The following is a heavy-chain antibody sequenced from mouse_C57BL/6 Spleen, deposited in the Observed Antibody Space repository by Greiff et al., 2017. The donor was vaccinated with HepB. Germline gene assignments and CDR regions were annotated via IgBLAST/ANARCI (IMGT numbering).Heavy chain of an antibody. D-gene: IGHD4-1*01. CDR2: IHPNSGST. V-gene: IGHV1-64*01. CDR3: ALNWDYAMDY. Sequence: QVQLKQPGAELVKPGASVKLSCKASGYTFTSYWMHWVKQRPGQGLEWIGMIHPNSGSTNYNEKFKSKATLTVDKSSSTAYMQLSSLTSEDSAVYYCALNWDYAMDYWGQGTSVTVSS. CDR1: GYTFTSYW. J-gene: IGHJ4*01.